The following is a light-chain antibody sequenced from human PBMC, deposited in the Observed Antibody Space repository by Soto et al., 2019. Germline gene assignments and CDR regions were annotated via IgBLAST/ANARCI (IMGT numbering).Light chain of an antibody. CDR2: EVF. Sequence: QSALSQPASVSGSPGQSITISCTGTSSDVGAYNFVSWYQQHPGKAPKLLIYEVFNRPSGVSNRFSGSKSGETASLTISGLQAEDEADYYCSAYTSYATYVFGTGTLLTVL. J-gene: IGLJ1*01. CDR1: SSDVGAYNF. V-gene: IGLV2-14*01. CDR3: SAYTSYATYV.